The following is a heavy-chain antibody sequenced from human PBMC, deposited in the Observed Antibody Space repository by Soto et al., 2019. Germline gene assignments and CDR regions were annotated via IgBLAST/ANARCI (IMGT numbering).Heavy chain of an antibody. CDR3: ARDPKTSGGQHWAFNYFDS. J-gene: IGHJ4*02. D-gene: IGHD7-27*01. CDR2: ISYDGTNK. Sequence: QVQLVESGGGVVQPGRSLRLSCAASGFSFSISPMHWVRQAPGKGWEWVALISYDGTNKFYADSVKGRFTISRDNSKSKLYLQAASLRPEDAAVYYCARDPKTSGGQHWAFNYFDSWGQGTLVTVSS. V-gene: IGHV3-30-3*01. CDR1: GFSFSISP.